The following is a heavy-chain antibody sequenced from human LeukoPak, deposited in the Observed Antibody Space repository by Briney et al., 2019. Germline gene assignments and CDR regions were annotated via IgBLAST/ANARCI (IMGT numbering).Heavy chain of an antibody. J-gene: IGHJ4*02. CDR3: ARDMEQWLVREVYY. CDR1: GFIFSSYA. V-gene: IGHV3-30-3*01. CDR2: ISYDGSNK. Sequence: GGALRLSCEASGFIFSSYAMHWVRQAPGKGLEWGSVISYDGSNKYCGDSVKGRFTISRDNSKNTLYLQMNSLRAEDTAVYYCARDMEQWLVREVYYWGQGTLVTVSS. D-gene: IGHD6-19*01.